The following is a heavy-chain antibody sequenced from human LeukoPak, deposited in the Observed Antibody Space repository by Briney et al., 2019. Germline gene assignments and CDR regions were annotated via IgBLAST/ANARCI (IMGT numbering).Heavy chain of an antibody. CDR3: AREGARRDGYNSGLDY. CDR2: ILFDGSNK. J-gene: IGHJ4*02. D-gene: IGHD5-24*01. CDR1: GFTFSSYV. V-gene: IGHV3-30*04. Sequence: PGGSLRLSCAASGFTFSSYVMHWLRQAPGKGLEWVAVILFDGSNKYYADSVKGRFTISRDNSKNTLYLQVNSLRAEDTAVYYCAREGARRDGYNSGLDYWGQGTLVTVSS.